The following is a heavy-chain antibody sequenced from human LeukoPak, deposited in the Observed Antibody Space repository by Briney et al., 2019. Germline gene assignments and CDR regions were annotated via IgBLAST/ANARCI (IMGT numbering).Heavy chain of an antibody. D-gene: IGHD4-17*01. CDR1: GYSISSGYY. Sequence: SETLSLTCTVSGYSISSGYYWGWIRQPPGKGLEWIGSIYHSGSTYYNPSLKSRVTISVDTFKNQFSLKLSSVTAADTAVYYCASPAPMTTVTWDFDYWGQGTLVTVSS. CDR2: IYHSGST. CDR3: ASPAPMTTVTWDFDY. V-gene: IGHV4-38-2*02. J-gene: IGHJ4*02.